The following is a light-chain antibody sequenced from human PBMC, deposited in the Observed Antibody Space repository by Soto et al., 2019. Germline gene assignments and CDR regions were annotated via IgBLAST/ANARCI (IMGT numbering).Light chain of an antibody. CDR1: QSVSSSY. Sequence: EIVLTQSPGTLSLSPGERATLSCRASQSVSSSYLAWYQQKPGQAPRLLIYGASSRATGIPDRFSGSGSGSDFTLTISRLEPEDFAVYYCQQYRSSRWPFGQGTKVEIK. J-gene: IGKJ1*01. CDR3: QQYRSSRWP. V-gene: IGKV3-20*01. CDR2: GAS.